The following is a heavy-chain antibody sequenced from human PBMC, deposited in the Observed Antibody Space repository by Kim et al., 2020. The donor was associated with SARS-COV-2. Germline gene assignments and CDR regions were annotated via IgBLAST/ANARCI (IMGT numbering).Heavy chain of an antibody. CDR3: RGGATINDY. V-gene: IGHV4-4*07. Sequence: GSTNYNPSLESRVTMSVDTSKNQFSLKLSSVTAADTAVYYCRGGATINDYWGQGTLVTVSS. D-gene: IGHD1-26*01. J-gene: IGHJ4*02. CDR2: GST.